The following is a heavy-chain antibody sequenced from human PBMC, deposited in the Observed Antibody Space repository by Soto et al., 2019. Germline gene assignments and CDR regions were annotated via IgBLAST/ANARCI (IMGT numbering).Heavy chain of an antibody. Sequence: ASVKGYWKSAGYGLFSVDVGWGRQAPGQGLKWMGXIPTXXXDXKXXXKXXXXVTMTTDTSTTTAYMELRRLRSDDKAVYFCARYRGPVGVENWFDPRGQGTLVSLSS. CDR2: IPTXXXDX. CDR3: ARYRGPVGVENWFDP. J-gene: IGHJ5*02. D-gene: IGHD1-26*01. V-gene: IGHV1-18*01. CDR1: GYGLFSVD.